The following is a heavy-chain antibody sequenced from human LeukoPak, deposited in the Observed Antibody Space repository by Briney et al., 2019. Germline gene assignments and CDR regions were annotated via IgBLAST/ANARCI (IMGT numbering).Heavy chain of an antibody. J-gene: IGHJ6*02. CDR1: GIAFSSYG. Sequence: GRSLRLSCEASGIAFSSYGIHWVRQAPGKGLEWVAVIWPDGSNKYYADSVKGRYTISRDNAKNSLYLQMNSLRAEDTAVYYCATYTNWVAGDVWGQGTSVSVSS. CDR2: IWPDGSNK. D-gene: IGHD1-1*01. CDR3: ATYTNWVAGDV. V-gene: IGHV3-33*03.